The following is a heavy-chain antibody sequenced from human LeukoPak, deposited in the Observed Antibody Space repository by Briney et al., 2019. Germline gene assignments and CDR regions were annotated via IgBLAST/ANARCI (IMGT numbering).Heavy chain of an antibody. J-gene: IGHJ3*02. CDR3: VRKLSGAFDI. CDR2: TYYRSKWHS. Sequence: SQTLSLTCAISGDSVSSNSAAWNWIRQSPSRGLEWLGRTYYRSKWHSYYAPSVKSRITINPDTSKNQFSLQLKSVTPEDTAVYYCVRKLSGAFDIWGQGTMVTVSS. V-gene: IGHV6-1*01. D-gene: IGHD2/OR15-2a*01. CDR1: GDSVSSNSAA.